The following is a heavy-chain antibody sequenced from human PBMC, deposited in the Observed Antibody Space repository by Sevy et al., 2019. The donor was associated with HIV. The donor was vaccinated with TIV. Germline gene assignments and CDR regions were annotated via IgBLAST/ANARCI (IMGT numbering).Heavy chain of an antibody. J-gene: IGHJ4*02. D-gene: IGHD5-18*01. CDR3: ARGTFSYGYWREFDY. V-gene: IGHV4-59*01. CDR2: IYYSGST. Sequence: TLSLTCTVSGDSISNDYWSWIRQPPGKGLEWIGYIYYSGSTNYNPSLKGRVTISLDTSKNQFSVKLSSVTAADTAVYYCARGTFSYGYWREFDYWGQGTLVTVSS. CDR1: GDSISNDY.